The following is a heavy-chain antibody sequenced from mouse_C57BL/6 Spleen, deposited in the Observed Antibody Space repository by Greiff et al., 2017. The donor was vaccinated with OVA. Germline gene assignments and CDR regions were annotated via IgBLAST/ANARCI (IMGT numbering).Heavy chain of an antibody. CDR2: IRNKANGYTT. CDR1: GFTFTDYY. Sequence: EVHLVESGGGLVQPGGSLSLSCAASGFTFTDYYMSWVRQPPGKALEWLGFIRNKANGYTTEYSVSVKGRFTISRDNSQSILYLQMNALRAEDSATYYCARLALLLRGAMDYWGQGTSVTVSS. J-gene: IGHJ4*01. D-gene: IGHD1-1*01. V-gene: IGHV7-3*01. CDR3: ARLALLLRGAMDY.